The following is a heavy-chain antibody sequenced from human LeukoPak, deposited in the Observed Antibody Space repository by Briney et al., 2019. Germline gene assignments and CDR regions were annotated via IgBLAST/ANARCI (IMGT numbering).Heavy chain of an antibody. J-gene: IGHJ6*02. Sequence: SETLSLTCTVSGGSISSYYWSWIRQPPGKGLEWIGYIYYSGSTDYNPSLKSRVTISVDTSKNQFSLKLSSVTAADTVVYYCARHHASYYYYGMDVWGQGTMVTVSS. CDR2: IYYSGST. CDR3: ARHHASYYYYGMDV. V-gene: IGHV4-59*08. CDR1: GGSISSYY.